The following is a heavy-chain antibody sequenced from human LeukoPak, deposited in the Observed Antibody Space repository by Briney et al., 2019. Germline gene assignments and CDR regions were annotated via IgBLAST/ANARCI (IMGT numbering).Heavy chain of an antibody. V-gene: IGHV4-34*01. J-gene: IGHJ6*03. CDR2: INHSGST. D-gene: IGHD2-15*01. CDR3: ARVSGGSKYYYYYMDV. CDR1: GGSFSGYY. Sequence: SETLSLTCAVHGGSFSGYYWSWIRQPPGKGLEWIGEINHSGSTNYNPSLKSRVTISVDTSKNQFSLKLSSVTAADTAVYYCARVSGGSKYYYYYMDVWGKGTTVTVSS.